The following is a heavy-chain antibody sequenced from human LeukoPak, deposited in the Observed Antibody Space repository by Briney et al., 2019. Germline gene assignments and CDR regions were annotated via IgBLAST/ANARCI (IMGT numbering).Heavy chain of an antibody. CDR3: ARHHRHSSSPDDY. V-gene: IGHV4-39*01. J-gene: IGHJ4*02. Sequence: SETLSLTCTVSGGSISSSSYYWGWIRQPPGKGLEWIGSIYYSGSTYYNPSLKSRVTISVDTSKNQFSLKLSSVTAADTAVYYCARHHRHSSSPDDYWGQGTLVTVSS. CDR1: GGSISSSSYY. CDR2: IYYSGST. D-gene: IGHD6-6*01.